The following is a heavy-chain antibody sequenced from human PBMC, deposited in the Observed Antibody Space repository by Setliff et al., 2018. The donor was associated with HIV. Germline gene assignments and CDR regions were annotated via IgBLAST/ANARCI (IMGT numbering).Heavy chain of an antibody. D-gene: IGHD1-26*01. J-gene: IGHJ3*02. CDR1: GGSFSDYY. V-gene: IGHV4-34*01. CDR3: AREGTYSGTYWVRRVASFDI. Sequence: SETLSLTCGVYGGSFSDYYWSWIRQPPGKGLEWIGEINHSGSTNYNASLKSRVIISGDTSKKQFSLKLSSVTAADTAVYYCAREGTYSGTYWVRRVASFDIWGQGTMVTVSS. CDR2: INHSGST.